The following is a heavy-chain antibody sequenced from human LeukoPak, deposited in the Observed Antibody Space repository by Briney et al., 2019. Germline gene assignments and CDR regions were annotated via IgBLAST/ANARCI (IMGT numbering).Heavy chain of an antibody. CDR2: INHSGST. CDR1: GGSFSGYY. CDR3: AGARHIVVVTAKFDY. Sequence: KPSETLSLTCAVYGGSFSGYYWSWIRQPPGKGLEWIGEINHSGSTNYNPSLKSRVTISVDTSKNQFSLKLSSVTAADTAVYYCAGARHIVVVTAKFDYWGQGTLVTVSS. V-gene: IGHV4-34*01. J-gene: IGHJ4*02. D-gene: IGHD2-21*02.